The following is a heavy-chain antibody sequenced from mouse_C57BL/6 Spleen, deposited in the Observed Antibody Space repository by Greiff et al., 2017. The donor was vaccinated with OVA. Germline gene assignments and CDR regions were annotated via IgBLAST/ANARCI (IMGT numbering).Heavy chain of an antibody. Sequence: QVQLKQPGAELVKPGASVKLSCKASGYTFTSYWMHWVKQRPGQGLEWIGMIHPNSGSTNYNEKFKSKATLTVDKSSSTAYMQLSSLTSEDSAVYYCARSAYGNYEDFDYWGQGTTLTVSS. V-gene: IGHV1-64*01. CDR2: IHPNSGST. D-gene: IGHD2-1*01. CDR3: ARSAYGNYEDFDY. CDR1: GYTFTSYW. J-gene: IGHJ2*01.